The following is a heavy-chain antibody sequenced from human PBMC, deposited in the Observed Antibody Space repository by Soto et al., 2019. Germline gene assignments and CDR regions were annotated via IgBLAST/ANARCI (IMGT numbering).Heavy chain of an antibody. V-gene: IGHV4-34*01. Sequence: SETLSLTCAVYGGSFSGYYWSWIRQPPGKGLEWIGEINHSGSTNYNPSLKSRVTISVDTSKNQFSLKLSSVTAADTAVYYCARGLTYPCPSYFQHWGQGTLVTVSS. CDR2: INHSGST. CDR1: GGSFSGYY. D-gene: IGHD2-2*01. CDR3: ARGLTYPCPSYFQH. J-gene: IGHJ1*01.